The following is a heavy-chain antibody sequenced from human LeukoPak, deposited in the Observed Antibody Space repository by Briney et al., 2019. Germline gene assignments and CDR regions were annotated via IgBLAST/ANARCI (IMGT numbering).Heavy chain of an antibody. CDR1: GGSISRKSYY. J-gene: IGHJ4*02. Sequence: SETLSLTCAVSGGSISRKSYYWAWIRQPPGKGLEWNGSLYYSGSTYYNPSLKSRVTISVDTSKNQFSLKLSSVTAADTAVYYCARTRYYYNSRSYGAPYYFDYWGQGTLVTVSS. CDR3: ARTRYYYNSRSYGAPYYFDY. CDR2: LYYSGST. D-gene: IGHD3-10*01. V-gene: IGHV4-39*01.